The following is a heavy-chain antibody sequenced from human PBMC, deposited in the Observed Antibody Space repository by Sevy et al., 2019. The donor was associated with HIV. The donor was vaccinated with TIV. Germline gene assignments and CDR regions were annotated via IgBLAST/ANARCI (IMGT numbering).Heavy chain of an antibody. Sequence: GGSLRLSCAASGFTFSSYWMHWVRQAPGKGLVWVSRINSVGSSTNYADSVEGRFTISRDNAKNILYLQMNSLRVDDTAVYYCAGGITIFEGWFDPWGQGTLVTVSS. J-gene: IGHJ5*02. CDR1: GFTFSSYW. CDR3: AGGITIFEGWFDP. V-gene: IGHV3-74*01. CDR2: INSVGSST. D-gene: IGHD3-3*01.